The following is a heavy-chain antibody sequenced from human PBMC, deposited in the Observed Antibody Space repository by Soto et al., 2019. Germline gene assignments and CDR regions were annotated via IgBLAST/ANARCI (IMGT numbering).Heavy chain of an antibody. Sequence: QVQLVESGGGVVQPGRSLRLSCAASGFTFSSYAMHWVRQAPGKGLEWVAVISYDGSNKYYADSVKGRFTISRDNSKNTLYRQLNSLRAEDTAVYYCARDLRAPSGYYSYYFDYWGQGTLVTVSS. V-gene: IGHV3-30-3*01. CDR3: ARDLRAPSGYYSYYFDY. J-gene: IGHJ4*02. CDR2: ISYDGSNK. CDR1: GFTFSSYA. D-gene: IGHD3-22*01.